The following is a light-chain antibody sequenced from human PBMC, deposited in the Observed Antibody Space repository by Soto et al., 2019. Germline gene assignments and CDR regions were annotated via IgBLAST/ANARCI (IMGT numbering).Light chain of an antibody. J-gene: IGLJ2*01. CDR2: EVN. Sequence: QSALTQAASVSGSPGQSISISCTGASSDFGDHKSVSWYQHHPGKPPKLIIYEVNYRPSGVSSRFSGSRSGNTASLTISGLQAEDEAHYYCSSSTDTSILFGVWTKLTVL. V-gene: IGLV2-14*01. CDR3: SSSTDTSIL. CDR1: SSDFGDHKS.